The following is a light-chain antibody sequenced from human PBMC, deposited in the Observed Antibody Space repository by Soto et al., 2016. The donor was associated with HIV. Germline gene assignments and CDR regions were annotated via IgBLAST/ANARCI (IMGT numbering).Light chain of an antibody. CDR2: QDS. V-gene: IGLV3-1*01. J-gene: IGLJ2*01. CDR3: QAWDSGTAV. Sequence: SYELTQPPSVSVSPGQTASITCSGHKLGNKYASWYQQKPGQSPVLVIYQDSKRPSGIPERFSGSDPGNTATLTISGTQALDEADYYCQAWDSGTAVFGGGTKLTVL. CDR1: KLGNKY.